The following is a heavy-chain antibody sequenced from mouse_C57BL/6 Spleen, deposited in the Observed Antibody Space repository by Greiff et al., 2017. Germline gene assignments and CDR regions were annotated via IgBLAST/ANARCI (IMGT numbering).Heavy chain of an antibody. CDR1: GYSITSGYY. V-gene: IGHV3-6*01. CDR2: ISYDGSN. D-gene: IGHD1-1*01. Sequence: EVKLQESGPGLVKPSQSLSLTCSVTGYSITSGYYWNWIRQFPGNKLEWMGYISYDGSNNYNPSLKNRISITRDTSKNQFFLKLNSVTTEDTATYYCARDNYYGSSYVLFAYWGQGTLVTVSA. CDR3: ARDNYYGSSYVLFAY. J-gene: IGHJ3*01.